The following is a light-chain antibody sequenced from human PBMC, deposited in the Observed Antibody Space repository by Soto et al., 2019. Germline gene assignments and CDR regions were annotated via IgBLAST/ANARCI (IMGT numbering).Light chain of an antibody. CDR1: SNDVGGYGY. V-gene: IGLV2-14*01. J-gene: IGLJ3*02. Sequence: QSALTQPASVSGSPGETITISCTGTSNDVGGYGYVSWYRQYAGKAPTLMVSEVSYRPSGVSDRFSGSKSGTTAFLTISGLQTEDEGHYYCSSDSPSSLLFGGGTKVTVL. CDR3: SSDSPSSLL. CDR2: EVS.